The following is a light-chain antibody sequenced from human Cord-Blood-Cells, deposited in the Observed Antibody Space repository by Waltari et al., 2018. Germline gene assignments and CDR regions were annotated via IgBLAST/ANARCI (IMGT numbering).Light chain of an antibody. CDR1: SPNLGAGYA. V-gene: IGLV1-40*01. CDR3: QSYDSSLSVWV. CDR2: GNS. Sequence: QSVLTPPPSASGAPGQRVPISCTGSSPNLGAGYAVPWYQQLPGTAPKLLIYGNSNRPSGVPDRFSGSKSGTSASLAITGLQAEDEADYYCQSYDSSLSVWVFGGGTKLTVL. J-gene: IGLJ3*02.